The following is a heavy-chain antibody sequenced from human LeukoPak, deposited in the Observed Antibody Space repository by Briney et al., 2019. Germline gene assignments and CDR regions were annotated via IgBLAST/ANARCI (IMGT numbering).Heavy chain of an antibody. J-gene: IGHJ4*02. CDR2: ISSSSSTI. Sequence: TGGSLRLSCAASGFTFSSYSMNWVRQAPGKGLEWVSYISSSSSTIYYADSVKGRFTISRDNAKNSLYLQMNSLRAEDTAVYYCARDPAVAGTDYGDYWGQGTLVTVSS. CDR3: ARDPAVAGTDYGDY. V-gene: IGHV3-48*04. D-gene: IGHD6-19*01. CDR1: GFTFSSYS.